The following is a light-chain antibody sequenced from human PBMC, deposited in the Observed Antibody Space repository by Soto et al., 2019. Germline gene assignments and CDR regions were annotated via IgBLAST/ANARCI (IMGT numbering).Light chain of an antibody. CDR3: QHYALYSAP. Sequence: RLTQSPSRLSASVGDTVSISCRASQDISTYLAWYPQKPGKAPTLLIFGASSLHTGVPPTFAGSGSGSEFTLTINRLQPDDFATYFCQHYALYSAPFGQGTRV. CDR1: QDISTY. J-gene: IGKJ5*01. CDR2: GAS. V-gene: IGKV1-5*01.